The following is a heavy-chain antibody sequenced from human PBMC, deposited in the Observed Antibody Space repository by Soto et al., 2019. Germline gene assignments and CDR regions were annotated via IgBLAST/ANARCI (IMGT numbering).Heavy chain of an antibody. V-gene: IGHV3-64*07. CDR1: GFSFTTYA. J-gene: IGHJ4*02. D-gene: IGHD3-10*01. CDR2: ISTDGGGT. CDR3: ARYGSGSAYDH. Sequence: EVQLVESGGGLVQPGGSLRLSCAASGFSFTTYAMHWVRQAPGKGLQYVAAISTDGGGTYYIDSVKGRFIISRDNSKSTLYLQMGSLRGEDMAVYYCARYGSGSAYDHCGQGALVTVSS.